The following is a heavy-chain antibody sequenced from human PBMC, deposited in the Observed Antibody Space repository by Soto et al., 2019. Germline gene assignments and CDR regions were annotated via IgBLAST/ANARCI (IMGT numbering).Heavy chain of an antibody. Sequence: QLQLQESGPGLVKPSETLSLTCTVSGGSISSSSYYWGWIRQPPGKGLEWIGSIYYSGSTYYNPSLKSRVTISVDTSKNQFSLKLSSVTAADTAVYYCARHAGSWYYYFDYWGQGTLVTVSS. CDR1: GGSISSSSYY. CDR3: ARHAGSWYYYFDY. V-gene: IGHV4-39*01. J-gene: IGHJ4*02. CDR2: IYYSGST. D-gene: IGHD6-13*01.